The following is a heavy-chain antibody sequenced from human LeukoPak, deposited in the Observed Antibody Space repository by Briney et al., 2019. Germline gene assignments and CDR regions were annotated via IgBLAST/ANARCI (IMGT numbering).Heavy chain of an antibody. D-gene: IGHD3-22*01. J-gene: IGHJ2*01. CDR3: ATYNYYDSSGYEGHWYFDL. CDR2: IYYSGST. V-gene: IGHV4-39*01. CDR1: GGSISSSSYY. Sequence: SETLSLTCTVSGGSISSSSYYWGWIRQPPGKGLEWIGSIYYSGSTYYNPSLKSRVTISVDTSKNQFSLKLSSVTAADTAVYYCATYNYYDSSGYEGHWYFDLWGRGTLVTVSS.